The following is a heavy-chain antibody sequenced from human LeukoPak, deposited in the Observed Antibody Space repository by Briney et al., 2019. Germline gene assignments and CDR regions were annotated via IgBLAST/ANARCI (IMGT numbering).Heavy chain of an antibody. CDR3: ARGYCSSTSCRYFDY. J-gene: IGHJ4*02. D-gene: IGHD2-2*01. Sequence: ASVKVSCKTSGYTFTGFFIHWVRLAPGQGLEWMGWINPKTGGTNYGQKFHGRVTMTRDTSVSTVYMELRRLRYDDTAVYYCARGYCSSTSCRYFDYWGQGTLVTVSS. CDR2: INPKTGGT. V-gene: IGHV1-2*02. CDR1: GYTFTGFF.